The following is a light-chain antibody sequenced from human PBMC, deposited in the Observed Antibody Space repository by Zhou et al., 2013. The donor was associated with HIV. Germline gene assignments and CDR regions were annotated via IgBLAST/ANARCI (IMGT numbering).Light chain of an antibody. J-gene: IGLJ1*01. Sequence: QSALTQPPSASGTPGQSVTISCNGTNSDVGGYNYVSWYQQHPGKAPKLMIYDVSNRPSGVSNRFSGSKSGNTASLTISGLQAEDEADYYCSSYTSGSTLYVFGTGTKVTVL. V-gene: IGLV2-14*03. CDR2: DVS. CDR1: NSDVGGYNY. CDR3: SSYTSGSTLYV.